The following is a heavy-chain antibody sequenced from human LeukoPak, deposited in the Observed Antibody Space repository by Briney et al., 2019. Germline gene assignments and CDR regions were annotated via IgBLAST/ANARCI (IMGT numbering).Heavy chain of an antibody. J-gene: IGHJ5*02. Sequence: ASVKVSCKASGGTFSSYAISWVRQAPGQGLAWMGGIIPIFGTANYAQKFQGRVTITTDESTSTAYMELSSLRSEDTAVYYCARGDYDSSGYYRTNWFDPWGQGTLVTVSS. CDR3: ARGDYDSSGYYRTNWFDP. D-gene: IGHD3-22*01. V-gene: IGHV1-69*05. CDR2: IIPIFGTA. CDR1: GGTFSSYA.